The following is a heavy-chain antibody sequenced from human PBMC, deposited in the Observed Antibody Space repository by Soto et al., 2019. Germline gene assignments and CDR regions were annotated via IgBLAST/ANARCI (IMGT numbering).Heavy chain of an antibody. J-gene: IGHJ1*01. CDR3: LLTGGAEYFQH. CDR1: GFTFSGSA. V-gene: IGHV3-73*01. Sequence: EVPLVESGGGLVQPGGSLKLSCAASGFTFSGSAMHWVRQASGKGLEWVGRIRSKANNYATAYAASVKGRFTISRDDSKNTAYLQMNSLKTEDTAVYYCLLTGGAEYFQHWGQGTLVTVSS. D-gene: IGHD1-26*01. CDR2: IRSKANNYAT.